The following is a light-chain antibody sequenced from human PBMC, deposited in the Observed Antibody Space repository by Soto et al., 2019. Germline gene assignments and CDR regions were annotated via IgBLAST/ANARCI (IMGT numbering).Light chain of an antibody. Sequence: QSALTQPASVSGSPGQSINISCTGTSSDVGGYNYVSWYQQYPGKAPKFMIYEVSNRPSGVSNRFSGSKSGNTASLTISGLQAEDEAAYYCSSYTSSSTPWVFGGGTKVTVL. CDR3: SSYTSSSTPWV. V-gene: IGLV2-14*01. J-gene: IGLJ3*02. CDR1: SSDVGGYNY. CDR2: EVS.